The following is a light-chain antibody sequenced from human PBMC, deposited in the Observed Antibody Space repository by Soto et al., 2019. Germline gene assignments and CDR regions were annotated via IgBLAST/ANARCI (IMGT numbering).Light chain of an antibody. V-gene: IGKV1-5*01. CDR1: QSISGW. CDR2: DAS. Sequence: ILMTQSPSTLSASVGDRVTISCRASQSISGWLAWYQQKPGRAPKLLIYDASNLETGVPSRFSGSGSGTEFTLTISSLQPDDFATYFCQQYSSYSGYTFGQGTKVEIK. J-gene: IGKJ2*01. CDR3: QQYSSYSGYT.